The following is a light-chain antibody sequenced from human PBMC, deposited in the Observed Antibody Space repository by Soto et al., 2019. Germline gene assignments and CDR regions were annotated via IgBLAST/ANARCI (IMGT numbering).Light chain of an antibody. CDR2: AAS. Sequence: DIQLTQSPSSLSTSVGDRVTITCRASQTIHNYLNWYQQTPGKAPKLLIYAASNLRGGDPSRFSGGGSGTDFTLTISSLQPEDFATYYCQESFSPLYTFGQGTMLDI. CDR3: QESFSPLYT. CDR1: QTIHNY. V-gene: IGKV1-39*01. J-gene: IGKJ2*01.